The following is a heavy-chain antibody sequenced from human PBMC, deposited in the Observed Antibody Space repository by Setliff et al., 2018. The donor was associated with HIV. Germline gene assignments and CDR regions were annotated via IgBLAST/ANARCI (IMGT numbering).Heavy chain of an antibody. CDR2: IYSSGST. Sequence: PSETLSLTCTVSGGSISSGSHYWNWVRQSAGKGLEWIGRIYSSGSTNYNPSLNSRVSISVDTSKNQFSLKLNSVTAADTAVYFCARDRLSYNFYYYGMDVWGQGTTVTAP. J-gene: IGHJ6*02. CDR1: GGSISSGSHY. V-gene: IGHV4-61*02. CDR3: ARDRLSYNFYYYGMDV. D-gene: IGHD1-26*01.